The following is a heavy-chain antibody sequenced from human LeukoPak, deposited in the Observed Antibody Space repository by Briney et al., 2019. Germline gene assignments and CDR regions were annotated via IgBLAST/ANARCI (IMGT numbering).Heavy chain of an antibody. D-gene: IGHD5-24*01. CDR2: IYYSGST. Sequence: PSETLSLTCTVSGGSISSSRYYWGWIRQPPGKGLEWIGSIYYSGSTYYNPSLKSRVTMSVNTSKNQFSLKLSSVTAADTAIYYCARDAYNPGFDYWGQGTLVTVSS. CDR1: GGSISSSRYY. J-gene: IGHJ4*02. V-gene: IGHV4-39*02. CDR3: ARDAYNPGFDY.